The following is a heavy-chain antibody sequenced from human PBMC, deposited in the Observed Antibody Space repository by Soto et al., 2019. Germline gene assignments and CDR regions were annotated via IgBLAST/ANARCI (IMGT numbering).Heavy chain of an antibody. CDR1: GFTFSSYA. V-gene: IGHV3-64*01. CDR3: AKGGYTFAYE. Sequence: GGSLRLSCAASGFTFSSYAMHWVRRAPGKGLEYVSAISSNGGYTYYANSVRGRFTISRDNSKDTLYLQMNSLRADDTAVYYCAKGGYTFAYEWGQGA. CDR2: ISSNGGYT. D-gene: IGHD5-18*01. J-gene: IGHJ4*02.